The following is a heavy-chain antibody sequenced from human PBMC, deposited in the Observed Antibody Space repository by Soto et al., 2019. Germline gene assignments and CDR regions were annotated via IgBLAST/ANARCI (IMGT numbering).Heavy chain of an antibody. CDR2: IYPGDSDT. J-gene: IGHJ6*02. V-gene: IGHV5-51*01. CDR1: GYSFTSYW. Sequence: PGESLKISCKGSGYSFTSYWIGWVRQMPGKGLERMGIIYPGDSDTRYSPSFQGQVTISADKSISTAYLQWSSLKASDTAMYYCARRMDVVVFASQDYYYYYGMDVWGQGTTVTVSS. D-gene: IGHD2-2*01. CDR3: ARRMDVVVFASQDYYYYYGMDV.